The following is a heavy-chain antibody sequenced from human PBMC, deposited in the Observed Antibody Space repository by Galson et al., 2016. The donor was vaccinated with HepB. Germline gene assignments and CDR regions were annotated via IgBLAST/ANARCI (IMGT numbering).Heavy chain of an antibody. CDR2: IGGVGGRP. J-gene: IGHJ4*02. V-gene: IGHV3-23*01. CDR3: AKWSDAAATC. Sequence: SLRLSCAASGFTFSNFAMSWVRQAPGKGLEWVSAIGGVGGRPSYADSVKGRFSISRDNSKNTLYLQMSSLTAEDTAVYYCAKWSDAAATCWGQGALVTVSS. D-gene: IGHD6-13*01. CDR1: GFTFSNFA.